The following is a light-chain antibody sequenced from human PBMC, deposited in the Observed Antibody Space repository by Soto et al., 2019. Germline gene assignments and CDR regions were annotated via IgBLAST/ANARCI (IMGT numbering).Light chain of an antibody. CDR2: AAS. CDR3: QQTDSTPQT. CDR1: QSIRNY. V-gene: IGKV1-39*01. J-gene: IGKJ1*01. Sequence: DIPMTQSPSSLSASVGDRVTISCRASQSIRNYVSWYQQKPGTAPKLLIRAASTLQSGVPSRFSGSGSGTDFTLTISSLQIEDFATYFCQQTDSTPQTFGQGTNVEI.